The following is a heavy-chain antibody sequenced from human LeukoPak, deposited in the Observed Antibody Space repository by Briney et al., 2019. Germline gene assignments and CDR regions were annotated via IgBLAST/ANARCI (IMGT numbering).Heavy chain of an antibody. CDR3: ARGRSGSYYPFDY. J-gene: IGHJ4*02. V-gene: IGHV4-34*01. CDR2: INHSGST. CDR1: GGSFSGYY. D-gene: IGHD1-26*01. Sequence: PSETLSLTCAVYGGSFSGYYWSWIRQPPGKGLEWIGEINHSGSTNYNPSLKSRVTISVDTSKNQFSLKLSSVTAADTAVYYCARGRSGSYYPFDYWGREPWSPSPQ.